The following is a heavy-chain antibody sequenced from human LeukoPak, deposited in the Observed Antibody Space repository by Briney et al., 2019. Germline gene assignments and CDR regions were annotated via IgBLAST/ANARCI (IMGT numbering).Heavy chain of an antibody. CDR3: ARVYGVAVAGFIDY. V-gene: IGHV1-18*01. CDR1: GYTFTSYG. D-gene: IGHD6-19*01. CDR2: ISAYNGNT. J-gene: IGHJ4*02. Sequence: ASVNVSCKASGYTFTSYGISWVRQAPGQGLEWMGWISAYNGNTNYAQKLQGRVTMTTDTSTSTAYMELRSLRSDDTAVYYCARVYGVAVAGFIDYWGQGTLVTVSS.